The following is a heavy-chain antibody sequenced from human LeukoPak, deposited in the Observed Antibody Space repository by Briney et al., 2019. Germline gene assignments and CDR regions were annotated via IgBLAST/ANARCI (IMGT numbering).Heavy chain of an antibody. D-gene: IGHD1-26*01. CDR3: AKGQRGGGTYLIDY. J-gene: IGHJ4*02. CDR1: GFTFSSCT. V-gene: IGHV3-23*01. CDR2: VSGSGDST. Sequence: PGGSLRLSCAASGFTFSSCTMSWVRQAPGKGLEWVSAVSGSGDSTSYADSVKGRFTIFRDDSKSTVYLEVNCLRAEDTAVYYCAKGQRGGGTYLIDYWGQGTRVTVSS.